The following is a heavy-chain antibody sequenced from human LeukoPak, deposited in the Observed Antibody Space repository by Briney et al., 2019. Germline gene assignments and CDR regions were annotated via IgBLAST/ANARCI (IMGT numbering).Heavy chain of an antibody. D-gene: IGHD6-13*01. CDR2: IYRGSST. J-gene: IGHJ4*02. V-gene: IGHV3-53*01. Sequence: PGGSLRLSCAASGFDVSNNYMSWVRQAPGKGLEWVSVIYRGSSTYYADSVKGRFTMSRDNSKNTVYLQMDSLRAEDTAVYYCARDRGAAAGNWGQGTLVTVSS. CDR3: ARDRGAAAGN. CDR1: GFDVSNNY.